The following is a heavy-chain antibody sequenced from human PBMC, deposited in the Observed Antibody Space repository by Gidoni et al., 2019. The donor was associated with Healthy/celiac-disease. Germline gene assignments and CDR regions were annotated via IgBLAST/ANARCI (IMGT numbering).Heavy chain of an antibody. V-gene: IGHV1-2*02. CDR3: AREGGGYCSGGSCYPEDY. Sequence: QVQLVQSGAEVKKPGASVKVSCKASGYTFTGYYIHWVRQAPGQGLEWMGWINPNSGGTNDAQKFQGRVTRTRDTSTSTAYMGRSRLRSDDTAVYYCAREGGGYCSGGSCYPEDYWGQGTLVTVSS. CDR1: GYTFTGYY. CDR2: INPNSGGT. D-gene: IGHD2-15*01. J-gene: IGHJ4*02.